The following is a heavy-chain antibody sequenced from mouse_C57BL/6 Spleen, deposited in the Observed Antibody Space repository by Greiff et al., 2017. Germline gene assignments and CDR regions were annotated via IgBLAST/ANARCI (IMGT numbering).Heavy chain of an antibody. CDR2: IDPSDSYT. J-gene: IGHJ4*01. CDR3: AREYYAAMDY. Sequence: QVHVKQSGAELVKPGASVKLSCKASGYTFTSYWMQWVKQRPGQGLEWIGEIDPSDSYTNYNQKFKGKATLTVDTSSSTAYMQLSSLTSEDSAVYYCAREYYAAMDYWGQGTSVTVSS. V-gene: IGHV1-50*01. D-gene: IGHD1-1*01. CDR1: GYTFTSYW.